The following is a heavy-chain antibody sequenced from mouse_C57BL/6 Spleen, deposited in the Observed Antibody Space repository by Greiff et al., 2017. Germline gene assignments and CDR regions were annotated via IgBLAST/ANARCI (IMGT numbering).Heavy chain of an antibody. CDR3: ARGGGYFDY. V-gene: IGHV1-66*01. CDR2: IYPGSGNT. J-gene: IGHJ2*01. CDR1: GYSFPSYY. Sequence: QVQLKQSGPELVKPGASVKISCKASGYSFPSYYIHWVKQRPGQGLEWIGWIYPGSGNTKYNEKFKGKATLTADTSSSTAYMQLSSLTSEDSAVYYCARGGGYFDYWGQGTTLTVSS. D-gene: IGHD1-1*02.